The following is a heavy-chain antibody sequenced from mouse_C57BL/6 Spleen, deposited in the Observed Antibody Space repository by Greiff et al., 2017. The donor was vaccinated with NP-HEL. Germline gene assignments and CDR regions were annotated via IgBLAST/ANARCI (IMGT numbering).Heavy chain of an antibody. Sequence: QVQLQQPGAELVMPGASVKLSCKASGYTFTSYWMHWVKQRPGQGLEWIGEIDPSDSYTNYNQKFKGKSTLTVDKSSSTAYMQLSSLTSEDSAVYYCARGLRLQAYWGQGTLVTVSA. CDR3: ARGLRLQAY. J-gene: IGHJ3*01. CDR2: IDPSDSYT. CDR1: GYTFTSYW. D-gene: IGHD3-2*02. V-gene: IGHV1-69*01.